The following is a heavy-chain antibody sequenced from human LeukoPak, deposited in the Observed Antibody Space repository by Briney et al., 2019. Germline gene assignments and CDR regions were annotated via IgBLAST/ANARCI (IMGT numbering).Heavy chain of an antibody. V-gene: IGHV1-24*01. CDR2: FDPEDGET. J-gene: IGHJ5*02. CDR3: ASEGYCSGGSCRSGGRYNWFDP. D-gene: IGHD2-15*01. Sequence: GASVKVSCKVSGYSITELSMHWVRQAPGKGLEWMGGFDPEDGETIYAQKFQGRVTMTEDTSTDTAYMELSSLRSEDTAVYYCASEGYCSGGSCRSGGRYNWFDPWGQGTLVTVSS. CDR1: GYSITELS.